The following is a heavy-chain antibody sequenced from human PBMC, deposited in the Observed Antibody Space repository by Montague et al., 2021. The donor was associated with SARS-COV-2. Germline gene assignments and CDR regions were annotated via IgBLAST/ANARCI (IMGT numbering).Heavy chain of an antibody. CDR2: IYYGRSS. Sequence: SETLSLTCTVSAGTISSSFLRLTRPPPGTGLGRIGFIYYGRSSNYNPSLKSRVTISVDTSKNQFSLQLSSVTAADTAVYYCARGFDYWGQGTLVTVSS. V-gene: IGHV4-59*13. J-gene: IGHJ4*02. CDR1: AGTISSSF. CDR3: ARGFDY.